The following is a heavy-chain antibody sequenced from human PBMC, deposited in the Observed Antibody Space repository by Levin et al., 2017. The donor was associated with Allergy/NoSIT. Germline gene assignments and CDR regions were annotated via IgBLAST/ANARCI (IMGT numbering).Heavy chain of an antibody. CDR3: ASRTYRD. V-gene: IGHV4-39*01. CDR2: IYYSGST. CDR1: GGSISGSSYY. D-gene: IGHD3-16*02. J-gene: IGHJ4*02. Sequence: TSETLSLTCTVSGGSISGSSYYWGWIRQPPGKGLEWIGSIYYSGSTYYSPSLKSRITVSVDTSKNQFSLKVRSVTAADTAVYYCASRTYRDWGQGILVTVSS.